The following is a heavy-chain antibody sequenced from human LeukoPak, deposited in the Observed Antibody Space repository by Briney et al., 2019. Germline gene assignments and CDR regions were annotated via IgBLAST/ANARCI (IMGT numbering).Heavy chain of an antibody. J-gene: IGHJ4*02. CDR1: GFTFSDYS. Sequence: GGSLRLSCAASGFTFSDYSMNWVRQAPGKGLEGISYIGTDSGNTNYADSVKGRFTISGDKAKNSLYLQMNSMRVEDTAVYYCARDYKYAFDNWGQGTLVTVSS. D-gene: IGHD5-24*01. CDR2: IGTDSGNT. V-gene: IGHV3-48*01. CDR3: ARDYKYAFDN.